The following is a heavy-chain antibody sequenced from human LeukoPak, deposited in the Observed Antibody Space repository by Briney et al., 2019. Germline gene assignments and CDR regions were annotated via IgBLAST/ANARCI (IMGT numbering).Heavy chain of an antibody. CDR2: IYYSGST. V-gene: IGHV4-31*03. D-gene: IGHD1-7*01. CDR3: ARGTNFKPRFDY. CDR1: GGSISSGGYY. J-gene: IGHJ4*02. Sequence: SETLSLTCTVSGGSISSGGYYWSWIRQHPGKGLEWIGYIYYSGSTYYNPSLKSRVTISVDTSKNQSSLKLSSVTAADTAVYYCARGTNFKPRFDYWGQGTLVTVSS.